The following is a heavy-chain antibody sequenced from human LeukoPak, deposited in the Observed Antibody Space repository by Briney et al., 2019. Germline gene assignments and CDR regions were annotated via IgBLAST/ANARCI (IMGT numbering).Heavy chain of an antibody. V-gene: IGHV3-23*01. J-gene: IGHJ4*02. CDR3: AKDLYNYGSGSYHYPLYFDY. Sequence: AGGSLRLSCAASGFTFSSYAMSWVRQAPGKGLEWVSAISGSGGSTYYADSVKGRFTISRDNSKNTLYLQMNSLRAEDTAVYYCAKDLYNYGSGSYHYPLYFDYWGQGTLVTVSS. CDR1: GFTFSSYA. D-gene: IGHD3-10*01. CDR2: ISGSGGST.